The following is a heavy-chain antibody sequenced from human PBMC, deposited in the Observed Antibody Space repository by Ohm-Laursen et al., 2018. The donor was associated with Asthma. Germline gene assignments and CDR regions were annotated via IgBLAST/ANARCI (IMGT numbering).Heavy chain of an antibody. CDR1: GHIFSSYT. CDR3: ASSKGYGDYQSLDY. V-gene: IGHV1-3*01. Sequence: ASVKVSCKASGHIFSSYTMQWVRQAPGQGLEWMGWSNSGTGDITYSHKFQGRVTITADTSASTTFMELPSLTSEDTAVYYCASSKGYGDYQSLDYWGQGTLVTVSS. CDR2: SNSGTGDI. D-gene: IGHD4-17*01. J-gene: IGHJ4*02.